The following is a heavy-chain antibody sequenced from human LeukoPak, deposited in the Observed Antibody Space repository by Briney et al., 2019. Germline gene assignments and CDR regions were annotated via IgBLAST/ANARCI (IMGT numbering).Heavy chain of an antibody. CDR1: GFTFSSYE. D-gene: IGHD3-10*02. CDR2: ISSSGSTI. V-gene: IGHV3-48*03. CDR3: AELGITMIGGV. Sequence: GGSLRLSCAASGFTFSSYEMNWVRQAPGQGLEWVSYISSSGSTIYYADTVKGRFTISRDNAKNSLYLQMNSLRAEDTAVYYCAELGITMIGGVWGKGTTVTISS. J-gene: IGHJ6*04.